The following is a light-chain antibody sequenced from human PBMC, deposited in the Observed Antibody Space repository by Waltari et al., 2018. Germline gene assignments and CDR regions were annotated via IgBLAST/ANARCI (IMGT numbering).Light chain of an antibody. CDR2: GGS. Sequence: EVVLTKSPDTLSLSPGARDPPSCRASQSVSSSSLAWYQQKPGQAPRLLISGGSTRATGIPDRFSGAGSGTDFTLTISRLEPEDFAVYYCQHYGRSPPNTFGQGSKLEIK. CDR3: QHYGRSPPNT. V-gene: IGKV3-20*01. CDR1: QSVSSSS. J-gene: IGKJ2*01.